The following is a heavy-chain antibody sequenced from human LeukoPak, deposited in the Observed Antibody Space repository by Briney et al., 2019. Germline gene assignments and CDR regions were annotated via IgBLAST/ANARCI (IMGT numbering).Heavy chain of an antibody. CDR3: ARDRNSLVVAATLDY. V-gene: IGHV1-18*01. D-gene: IGHD2-15*01. CDR1: GGTLSRYA. Sequence: VASVRVSCKASGGTLSRYAISWVRQAPGQGLEWVGWISAYNGNTNYAQKLHGRVTMTTDTSTSTAYMELRSLRSDDTAVYYCARDRNSLVVAATLDYWGQGTLVTVSS. CDR2: ISAYNGNT. J-gene: IGHJ4*02.